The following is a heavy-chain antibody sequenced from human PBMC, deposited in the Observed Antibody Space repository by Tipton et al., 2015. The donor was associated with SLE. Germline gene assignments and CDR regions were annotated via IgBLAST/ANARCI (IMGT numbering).Heavy chain of an antibody. CDR1: GGSISNYY. Sequence: TLSLTCTVSGGSISNYYWSWIRQPPGKGLERIGSIYHDGSTYYNPSLKSRVPISAATPKNQFSLKLSSVTAADTAVYYCARPEYCSGGSCYRGAFDIWGQGTMVTVS. D-gene: IGHD2-15*01. CDR3: ARPEYCSGGSCYRGAFDI. CDR2: IYHDGST. J-gene: IGHJ3*02. V-gene: IGHV4-59*08.